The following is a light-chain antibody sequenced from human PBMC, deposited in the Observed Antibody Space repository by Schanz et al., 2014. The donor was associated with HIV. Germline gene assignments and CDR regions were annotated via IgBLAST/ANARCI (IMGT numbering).Light chain of an antibody. V-gene: IGLV1-51*01. CDR2: DDH. J-gene: IGLJ2*01. CDR3: ATWDTFLNGVV. CDR1: ALNIGHNS. Sequence: QSVLTQPPSVSAAPGQRVTISCSGSALNIGHNSVSWYQQFPGTAPKLLIYDDHERPSEIPDRFSGSKFGQSATLGITGLQTGDEADYYCATWDTFLNGVVFGGGTKVTVL.